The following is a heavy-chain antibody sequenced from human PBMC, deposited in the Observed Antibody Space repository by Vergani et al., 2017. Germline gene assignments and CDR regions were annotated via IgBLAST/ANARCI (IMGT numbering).Heavy chain of an antibody. CDR2: ISGNNDDV. V-gene: IGHV3-21*01. Sequence: EVQMVESGGGLVKPGGSRNLSGVALGLTFGHFRRNWVRQAPGKGLEWVSSISGNNDDVYYADSVKGRFTISRDNAKNSLYLDMSSLRAEDTAVYYCVRDVRVSRTWGQGTLVAVSS. J-gene: IGHJ3*01. CDR3: VRDVRVSRT. CDR1: GLTFGHFR.